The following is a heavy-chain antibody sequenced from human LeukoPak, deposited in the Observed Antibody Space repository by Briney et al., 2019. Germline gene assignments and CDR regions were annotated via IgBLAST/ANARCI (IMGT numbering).Heavy chain of an antibody. J-gene: IGHJ3*02. CDR3: AKTEGSFDAFDI. D-gene: IGHD6-13*01. V-gene: IGHV3-30*02. CDR2: IWYGGSNK. CDR1: GFTFSSYG. Sequence: PGGSLRLSCAASGFTFSSYGMHWVRQAPGKGLEWVAVIWYGGSNKYYADSVKGRFTISRDNSKNTLYLQMNSLRAEDTAVYYCAKTEGSFDAFDIWGQGTMVTVSS.